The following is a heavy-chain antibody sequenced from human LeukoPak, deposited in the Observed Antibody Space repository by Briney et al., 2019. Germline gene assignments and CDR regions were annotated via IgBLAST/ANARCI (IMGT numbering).Heavy chain of an antibody. CDR2: ISHSGNT. D-gene: IGHD2-21*01. Sequence: SETLSLTCTVSGYSISSGYYWGWIRQPPGKGLEWIGSISHSGNTYYSPSLKSRVTISVDTSKNQFSLKLSSVTAADTAVYYCARHSPYYYYYYMDVWGKGTTVTVSS. CDR1: GYSISSGYY. V-gene: IGHV4-38-2*02. CDR3: ARHSPYYYYYYMDV. J-gene: IGHJ6*03.